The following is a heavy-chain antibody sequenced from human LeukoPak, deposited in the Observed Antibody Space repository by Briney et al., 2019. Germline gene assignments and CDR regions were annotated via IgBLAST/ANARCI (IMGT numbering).Heavy chain of an antibody. D-gene: IGHD2-15*01. CDR1: GFPSSSYA. V-gene: IGHV3-64D*09. Sequence: GGSLRLSCSASGFPSSSYAMHWVRQAPGKGLEYVSAISDSGGSTYYADSVKGRFTISRDNSKNTLYLQMSRLRAEDTAVYFCVRGYSFGPYGMDVWGQGTTVTVSS. J-gene: IGHJ6*02. CDR3: VRGYSFGPYGMDV. CDR2: ISDSGGST.